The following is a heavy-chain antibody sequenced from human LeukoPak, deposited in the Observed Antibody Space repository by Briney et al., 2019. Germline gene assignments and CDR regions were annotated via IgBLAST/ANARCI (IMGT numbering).Heavy chain of an antibody. J-gene: IGHJ4*02. CDR1: GFTFSSYG. V-gene: IGHV3-30*02. CDR2: IRYDGSNK. Sequence: GGSLRLSCVASGFTFSSYGMYWVRQAPGKGLEWVAFIRYDGSNKYYADSVKGRFTVSRDNSKNSLYLQTNSLRAEDTALYYCVRDRDSTGYYDYWGQGTLVTVSS. D-gene: IGHD3-22*01. CDR3: VRDRDSTGYYDY.